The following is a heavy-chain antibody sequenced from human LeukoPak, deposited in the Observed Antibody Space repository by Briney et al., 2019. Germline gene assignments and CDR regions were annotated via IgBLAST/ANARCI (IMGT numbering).Heavy chain of an antibody. Sequence: SETLSLTCTVSGDSISSGSYYWSWIRQPAGKGLEWIGRIYTSGSTNYNPSLKSRVTISVDTSKNQFSLKLSSVTAADTAVYYCARAPDPPDYYYDSSGYYFFDYWGQGTLVTVSS. V-gene: IGHV4-61*02. D-gene: IGHD3-22*01. CDR2: IYTSGST. CDR1: GDSISSGSYY. J-gene: IGHJ4*02. CDR3: ARAPDPPDYYYDSSGYYFFDY.